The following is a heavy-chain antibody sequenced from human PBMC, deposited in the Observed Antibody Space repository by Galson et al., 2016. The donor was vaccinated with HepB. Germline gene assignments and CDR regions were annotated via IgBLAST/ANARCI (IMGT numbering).Heavy chain of an antibody. D-gene: IGHD3-10*01. V-gene: IGHV3-7*01. Sequence: SLRLSCAASGFTFNAPWMNWVRQAPGKGLEWVAPLLFAGLVRSSSASVRGRFTISRDNAKNSLSLQMNGLRVDETAVYYCSREMTGSYFDWGQGTLVTVSS. J-gene: IGHJ4*02. CDR2: LLFAGLVR. CDR1: GFTFNAPW. CDR3: SREMTGSYFD.